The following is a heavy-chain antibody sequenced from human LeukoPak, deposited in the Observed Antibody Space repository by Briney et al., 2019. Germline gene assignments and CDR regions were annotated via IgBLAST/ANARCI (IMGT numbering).Heavy chain of an antibody. CDR3: ARDQDYGSGFLSY. V-gene: IGHV1-2*02. J-gene: IGHJ4*02. D-gene: IGHD3-10*01. CDR2: INPNSGGT. CDR1: GYGFTDFD. Sequence: ASVKVSCKASGYGFTDFDIHWVRQAPGQGLEWMGWINPNSGGTTYAQKFQGRVTMTTETSISTASLELNGLRSDDTAVYYCARDQDYGSGFLSYWGQGAIVTVSS.